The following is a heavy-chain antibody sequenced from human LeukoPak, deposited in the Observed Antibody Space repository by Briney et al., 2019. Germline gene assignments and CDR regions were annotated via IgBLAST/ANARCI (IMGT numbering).Heavy chain of an antibody. Sequence: AASVTVSCTASGGTFRSYAITWVRQAPGKGLEWMGGIIPMINTPKYAQKFQGRVSITADESTSTGYMEVSSLRSEDTAVYYCAIFQGTYGDNENDYWGQGTLVTVSS. J-gene: IGHJ4*02. CDR1: GGTFRSYA. D-gene: IGHD4-17*01. CDR3: AIFQGTYGDNENDY. V-gene: IGHV1-69*13. CDR2: IIPMINTP.